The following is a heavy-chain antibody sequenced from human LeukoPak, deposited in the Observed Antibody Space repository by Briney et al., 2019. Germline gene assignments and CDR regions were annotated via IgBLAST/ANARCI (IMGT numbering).Heavy chain of an antibody. CDR3: ARDSDGYNKGYMDV. V-gene: IGHV3-9*01. CDR1: GFTFDDYA. D-gene: IGHD5-24*01. J-gene: IGHJ6*03. Sequence: GRSLRLSCAASGFTFDDYAMHWVRQAPGKGLEWVSGISWNSGSIGYADSVKGRFTISRDNAKNSLYLQMNSLRAEDTALYYCARDSDGYNKGYMDVWGKGTTVTVSS. CDR2: ISWNSGSI.